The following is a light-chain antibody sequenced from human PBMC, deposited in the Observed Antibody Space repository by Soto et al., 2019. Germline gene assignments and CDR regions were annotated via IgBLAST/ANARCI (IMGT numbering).Light chain of an antibody. CDR2: DAS. V-gene: IGKV1-13*02. J-gene: IGKJ5*01. CDR3: QQLNSYPRIT. CDR1: QSISNS. Sequence: IQMTQSPSSLSASVGDRVTITCRASQSISNSLAWYHQKPGTAPKLLIYDASNLERGVPSRFSGSGSGTDFTLTISSLQPEDFATYYCQQLNSYPRITFGQGTRLEIK.